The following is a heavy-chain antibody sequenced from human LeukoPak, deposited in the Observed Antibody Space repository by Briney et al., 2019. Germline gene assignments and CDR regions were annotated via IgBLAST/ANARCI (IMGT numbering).Heavy chain of an antibody. CDR2: IYYSGST. V-gene: IGHV4-59*01. J-gene: IGHJ5*02. D-gene: IGHD6-19*01. CDR1: GGSISSYY. CDR3: AREGVAVADPNWFDP. Sequence: SETLSLTCTVSGGSISSYYWSWIRQPPGKGLEWIGYIYYSGSTSYNPSLKSRVTISVDTSKNQFSLKLSSVTAADTAVYYCAREGVAVADPNWFDPWGQGTLVTVSS.